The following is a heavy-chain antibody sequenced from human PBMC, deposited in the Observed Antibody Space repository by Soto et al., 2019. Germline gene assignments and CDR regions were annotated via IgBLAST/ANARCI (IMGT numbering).Heavy chain of an antibody. CDR1: GFTFSYYW. Sequence: EVQLVESGGGLVRPGGSLRLSCAASGFTFSYYWMHWVRQAPGKGLVWVSRIHSDGSSTTYADFVKGRFIISRANVMTTVDLRMTSVRVEATAVYYCASGVRGAFDLWGQGTVVTVSS. CDR2: IHSDGSST. V-gene: IGHV3-74*01. D-gene: IGHD1-26*01. J-gene: IGHJ3*01. CDR3: ASGVRGAFDL.